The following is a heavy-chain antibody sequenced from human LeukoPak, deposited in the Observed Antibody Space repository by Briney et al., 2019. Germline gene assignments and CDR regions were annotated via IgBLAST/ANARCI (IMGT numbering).Heavy chain of an antibody. CDR2: IYYSGST. V-gene: IGHV4-39*01. D-gene: IGHD3-16*01. J-gene: IGHJ6*02. Sequence: SETLSLTCSVSGGSVSNSGDYWGWIRQPPGKGLEWIGSIYYSGSTYYNPSLKSRVTMSLATSKNQFSLKLSSVTAADTAVYYCARHHYAMDVWGQGTTVTVSS. CDR3: ARHHYAMDV. CDR1: GGSVSNSGDY.